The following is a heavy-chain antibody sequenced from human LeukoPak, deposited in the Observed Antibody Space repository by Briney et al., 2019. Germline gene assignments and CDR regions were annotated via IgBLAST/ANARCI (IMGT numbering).Heavy chain of an antibody. CDR1: GGSFSGYY. Sequence: PSETLSLTCAVYGGSFSGYYWSWIRQPPGKGLEWIGEINHSGSTNYNPSLKSRVTISVDTSKNQFSLKLSSVTAADTAVYYCARGPDGSSSWNDFDYWGQGTLATVSS. J-gene: IGHJ4*02. V-gene: IGHV4-34*01. D-gene: IGHD6-13*01. CDR2: INHSGST. CDR3: ARGPDGSSSWNDFDY.